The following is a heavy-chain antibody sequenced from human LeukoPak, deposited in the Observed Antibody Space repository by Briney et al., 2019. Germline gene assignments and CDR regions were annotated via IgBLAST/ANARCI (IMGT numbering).Heavy chain of an antibody. CDR3: ASGSVSGATGAFDI. CDR1: GGSISNYY. V-gene: IGHV4-59*12. CDR2: IYYTGST. J-gene: IGHJ3*02. Sequence: PSETLSLTCTVSGGSISNYYWNWIRQPPGKGLEWIGYIYYTGSTNYNPSLKSRVTISVDTSKNQFSLKLSSVTVADTAVYYCASGSVSGATGAFDIWGQGTMVTVSS. D-gene: IGHD1-26*01.